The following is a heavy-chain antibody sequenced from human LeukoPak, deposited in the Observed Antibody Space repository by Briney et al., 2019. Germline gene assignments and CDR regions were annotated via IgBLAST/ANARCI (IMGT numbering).Heavy chain of an antibody. V-gene: IGHV3-23*01. CDR1: GFTFSSYA. J-gene: IGHJ4*02. CDR3: AKTYDSSGYYWADFDY. CDR2: ISGSGGST. D-gene: IGHD3-22*01. Sequence: GGSLRLSCAASGFTFSSYAMSWVRQAPGKGLEWVSAISGSGGSTYYADSVKGRFTISRDSSKNTLYLQMNSLRAEDTAVYYCAKTYDSSGYYWADFDYWGQGTLVTVSS.